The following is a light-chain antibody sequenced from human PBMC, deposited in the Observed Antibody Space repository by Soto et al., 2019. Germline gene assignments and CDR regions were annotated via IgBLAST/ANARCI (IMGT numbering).Light chain of an antibody. J-gene: IGKJ4*01. CDR3: QQFSSYPLT. CDR1: QSIRNY. CDR2: DAS. Sequence: IVWTQSPGTLSLSPGERASLSCRASQSIRNYLAWYQQKPGQAPRLLIYDASNRATGIPARFSGSGSGTDFTLTISSLEPEDFAVYYCQQFSSYPLTFGGGTKVDI. V-gene: IGKV3-11*01.